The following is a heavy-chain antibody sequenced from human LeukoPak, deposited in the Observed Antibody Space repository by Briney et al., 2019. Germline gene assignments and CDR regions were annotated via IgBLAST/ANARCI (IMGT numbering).Heavy chain of an antibody. CDR3: AKDSRYPGGYYYYMDV. D-gene: IGHD4-23*01. Sequence: PRGSLRLSCAASGFTLRNYAMSWVRQAPGKGLEWVSSIGAGDKYTYYGDSVKGRFTISRDNSKNTLYLQMNSLRAEDTAVYYCAKDSRYPGGYYYYMDVWGKGTTVTVSS. CDR1: GFTLRNYA. CDR2: IGAGDKYT. V-gene: IGHV3-23*01. J-gene: IGHJ6*03.